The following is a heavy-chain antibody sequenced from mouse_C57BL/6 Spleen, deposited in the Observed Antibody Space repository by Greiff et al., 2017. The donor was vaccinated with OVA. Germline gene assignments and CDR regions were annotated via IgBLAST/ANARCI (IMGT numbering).Heavy chain of an antibody. CDR3: AITYDNAPEY. J-gene: IGHJ2*01. D-gene: IGHD2-4*01. CDR1: GYSITSGYY. V-gene: IGHV3-6*01. Sequence: EVQLVESGPGLVKPSQSLSLTCSVTGYSITSGYYWNWIRQFPGNKLEWMGYISYDGSNNYNPSLKNRISITRDTSKNQFFLKLNSVTTEDTASYYCAITYDNAPEYWGQGTTLTVSS. CDR2: ISYDGSN.